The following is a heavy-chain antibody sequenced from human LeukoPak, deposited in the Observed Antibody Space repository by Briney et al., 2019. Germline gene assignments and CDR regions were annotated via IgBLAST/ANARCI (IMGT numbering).Heavy chain of an antibody. CDR3: ARRACGGDCLKYFEN. D-gene: IGHD2-21*02. CDR2: ISSRSSYT. CDR1: GFTFSDHY. V-gene: IGHV3-11*03. Sequence: GGSLRLSCAPSGFTFSDHYMSWIRQAPGKGLEWVSYISSRSSYTNYADSVKGRFTISRDNSKNTLYLQMNSLRAEDTAVYYCARRACGGDCLKYFENWGQGTLVTVSS. J-gene: IGHJ4*02.